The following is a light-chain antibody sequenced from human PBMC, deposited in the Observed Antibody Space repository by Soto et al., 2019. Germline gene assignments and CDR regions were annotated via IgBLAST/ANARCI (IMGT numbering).Light chain of an antibody. V-gene: IGKV3-15*01. Sequence: EIVMTQSPATLSVSPGERVTLSCRARQSFGSNLVWYQQKPVQAPRLLIYGASTRATGIPDRFTGSGSGTDFTLTISSLEPEDFAVYYCQQRSDWFTFGQGTRLEI. CDR3: QQRSDWFT. CDR2: GAS. J-gene: IGKJ5*01. CDR1: QSFGSN.